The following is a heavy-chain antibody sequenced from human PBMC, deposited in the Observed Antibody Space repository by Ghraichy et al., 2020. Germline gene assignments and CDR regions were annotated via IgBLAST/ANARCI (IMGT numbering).Heavy chain of an antibody. J-gene: IGHJ4*02. V-gene: IGHV1-69*05. D-gene: IGHD3-9*01. CDR1: GGTFSSYA. CDR3: ALRYDILTGYPGDY. CDR2: IIPIFGTA. Sequence: SVKVSCKASGGTFSSYAISWVRQAPGQGLEWMGGIIPIFGTANYAQKFQGRVTITTDESTSTAYMELSSLRSEDTAVYYCALRYDILTGYPGDYWGQGTLVTVSS.